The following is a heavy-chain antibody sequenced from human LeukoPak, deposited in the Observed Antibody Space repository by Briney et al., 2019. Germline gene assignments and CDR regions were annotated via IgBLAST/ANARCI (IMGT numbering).Heavy chain of an antibody. D-gene: IGHD2-2*02. CDR1: GGTFSSYA. V-gene: IGHV1-69*10. Sequence: ASVNVSCKASGGTFSSYAISWVRQAPGQGLEWMGRIIPILGIANYAQKFQGRVTITADKSTSTAYMELSSLRSEDTAVYYCARDLGYCSSTSCYTLYYYYGMDVWGQGTTVTVSS. CDR3: ARDLGYCSSTSCYTLYYYYGMDV. J-gene: IGHJ6*02. CDR2: IIPILGIA.